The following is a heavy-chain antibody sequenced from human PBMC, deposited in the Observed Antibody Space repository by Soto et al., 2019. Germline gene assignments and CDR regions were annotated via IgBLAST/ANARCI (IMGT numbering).Heavy chain of an antibody. J-gene: IGHJ6*02. V-gene: IGHV4-61*01. Sequence: SETLSLTCSVSGDSVNSGYYYWNWIRQPPGMRPEWIGYVSYSGTNYNPSLRSRLTISSDKSKNQFSLRLSSVTAADTAVYYCARAPRSGGSSYYGLDVWGQGIVVTVSS. CDR2: VSYSGT. CDR3: ARAPRSGGSSYYGLDV. D-gene: IGHD2-15*01. CDR1: GDSVNSGYYY.